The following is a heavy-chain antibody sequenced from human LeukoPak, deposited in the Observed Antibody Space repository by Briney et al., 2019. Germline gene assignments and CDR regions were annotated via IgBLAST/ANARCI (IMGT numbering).Heavy chain of an antibody. V-gene: IGHV3-21*01. CDR1: GFTFSSYS. CDR2: ISSSSSYI. Sequence: GGSLRLSCAASGFTFSSYSMNWVRQAPGKGLEWVSSISSSSSYIYYADSVKGRFTISRDNAKNSLYLQMNSLRDEDTAVYYCARVDHMVRGVWAVYYYYGMDVWGQGTTVTVSS. J-gene: IGHJ6*02. D-gene: IGHD3-10*01. CDR3: ARVDHMVRGVWAVYYYYGMDV.